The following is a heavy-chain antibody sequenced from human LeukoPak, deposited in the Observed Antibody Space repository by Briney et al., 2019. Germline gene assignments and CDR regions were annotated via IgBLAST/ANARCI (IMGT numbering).Heavy chain of an antibody. CDR1: GFTFSSYS. Sequence: GGSLRLSCAASGFTFSSYSMNWVRQAPGKGLEWVSYISSSSSTIYYADSVKGRFTISRDNAKNSLYLQMNSLRAEDTAVYYCARNLPAADYWGQGTLVTVSS. CDR2: ISSSSSTI. J-gene: IGHJ4*02. D-gene: IGHD2-2*01. V-gene: IGHV3-48*04. CDR3: ARNLPAADY.